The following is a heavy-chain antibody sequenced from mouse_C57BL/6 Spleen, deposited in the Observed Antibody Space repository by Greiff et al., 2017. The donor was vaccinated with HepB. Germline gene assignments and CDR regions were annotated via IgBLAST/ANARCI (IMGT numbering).Heavy chain of an antibody. D-gene: IGHD1-1*01. Sequence: QVQLKQPGAELVKPGASVKLSCKASGYTFTSYWMHWVKQRPGRGLEWIGRIDPNSGGTKYNEKFKSKATLTVDKPSSTAYMQLSILTSEDSAVYYCARAKDYGSSLYYFDYWGQGTTLTVSS. J-gene: IGHJ2*01. V-gene: IGHV1-72*01. CDR1: GYTFTSYW. CDR3: ARAKDYGSSLYYFDY. CDR2: IDPNSGGT.